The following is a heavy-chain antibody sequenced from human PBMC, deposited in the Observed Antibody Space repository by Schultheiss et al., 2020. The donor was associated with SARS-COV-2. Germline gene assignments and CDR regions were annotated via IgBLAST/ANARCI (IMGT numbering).Heavy chain of an antibody. Sequence: SETLSLTCTVSGGSISSYYWSWIRQPPGKGLEWIGYIYYSGSTNYNPSLKSLVTISVDTSKNQFSLKLSSVTAADTAVYYCARDLTPEAVVTAHAFDIWGQGTMVTVSS. D-gene: IGHD2-21*02. CDR1: GGSISSYY. CDR3: ARDLTPEAVVTAHAFDI. J-gene: IGHJ3*02. CDR2: IYYSGST. V-gene: IGHV4-59*12.